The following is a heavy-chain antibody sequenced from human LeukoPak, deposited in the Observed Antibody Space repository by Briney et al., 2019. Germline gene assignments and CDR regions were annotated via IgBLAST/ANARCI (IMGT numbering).Heavy chain of an antibody. CDR3: ARLEYSTSGGFDY. D-gene: IGHD6-6*01. CDR2: INPNSGGT. J-gene: IGHJ4*02. V-gene: IGHV1-2*02. Sequence: ASVKVSCKASGYTFTGYYMHWVRQAPGQGLEWMGWINPNSGGTNYAQKFQGRVTMTRDKSISTAYLQWSSLKASDTAMYYCARLEYSTSGGFDYWGQGTLVTVSS. CDR1: GYTFTGYY.